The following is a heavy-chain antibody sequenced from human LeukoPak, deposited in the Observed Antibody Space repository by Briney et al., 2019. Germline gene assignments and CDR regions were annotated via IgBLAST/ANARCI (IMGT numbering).Heavy chain of an antibody. CDR1: GYTFTGYY. Sequence: ASVKVSCKASGYTFTGYYMHWVRQAPGQGLEWMGRINPNSGGTNYAQKFQGRVTMTRDTSISTAYMELSRLRSDDTAVYYCARAAAAVTKRSGYYYYYMDVWGKGTTVTVSS. D-gene: IGHD6-25*01. CDR2: INPNSGGT. J-gene: IGHJ6*03. V-gene: IGHV1-2*06. CDR3: ARAAAAVTKRSGYYYYYMDV.